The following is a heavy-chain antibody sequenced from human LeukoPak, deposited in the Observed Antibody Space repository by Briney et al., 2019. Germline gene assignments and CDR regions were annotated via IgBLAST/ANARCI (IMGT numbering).Heavy chain of an antibody. CDR2: ISPSGGST. D-gene: IGHD5-24*01. Sequence: ASVKVSCKAFGYTFTSNYVHWVRQAPGQGPEWMGVISPSGGSTTYAQKFQGGVTLTRDMSTSTDYLELSSLRSEDTAVYYCARDNSVRDEAWWFNPWGQGTLVTVSS. CDR3: ARDNSVRDEAWWFNP. J-gene: IGHJ5*02. CDR1: GYTFTSNY. V-gene: IGHV1-46*01.